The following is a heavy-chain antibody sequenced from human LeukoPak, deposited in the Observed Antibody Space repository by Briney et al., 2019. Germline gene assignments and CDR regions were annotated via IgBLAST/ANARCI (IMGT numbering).Heavy chain of an antibody. V-gene: IGHV4-61*02. Sequence: SETLSLTCTVSGGSISSSSYYWSWIRQPAGKGLEWLGRIYTSGSTNYNPSLKSRVTMSVDTSKNQFSLKLSSVTAADTAVYYCARTPRRGYCSSTSCYDDYWGQGTLVTVSS. D-gene: IGHD2-2*01. J-gene: IGHJ4*02. CDR1: GGSISSSSYY. CDR2: IYTSGST. CDR3: ARTPRRGYCSSTSCYDDY.